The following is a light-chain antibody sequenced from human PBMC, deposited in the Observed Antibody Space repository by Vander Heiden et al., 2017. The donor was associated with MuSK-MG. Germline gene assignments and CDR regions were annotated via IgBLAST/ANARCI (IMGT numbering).Light chain of an antibody. CDR1: QSISSW. Sequence: DIQMTQSPSTLSASVGDRVTITCRASQSISSWLAWYQQKPGKAPKLLIYKASSLESGVPSRFSGSGSGTEFTLTISSLQPDDFATYYCQQDNSCLYTFGQGTKLEIK. CDR3: QQDNSCLYT. CDR2: KAS. V-gene: IGKV1-5*03. J-gene: IGKJ2*01.